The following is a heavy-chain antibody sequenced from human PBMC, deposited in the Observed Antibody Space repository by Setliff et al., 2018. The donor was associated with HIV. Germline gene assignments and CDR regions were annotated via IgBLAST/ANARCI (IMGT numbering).Heavy chain of an antibody. CDR3: ARVRVTMLVVGNSLLDY. Sequence: LRLSCAASGFTFSYYAMHWLRQAPGKGLEWVAVISYDGSNKFYADSVKGRFTISRDNSKNTLYLQMNSLRAEDTAVYYCARVRVTMLVVGNSLLDYWGQGTLVTVSS. V-gene: IGHV3-30*04. J-gene: IGHJ4*02. CDR1: GFTFSYYA. D-gene: IGHD3-22*01. CDR2: ISYDGSNK.